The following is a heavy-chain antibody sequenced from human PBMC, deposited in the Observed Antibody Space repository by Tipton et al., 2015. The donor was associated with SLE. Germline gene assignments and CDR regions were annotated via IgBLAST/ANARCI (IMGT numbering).Heavy chain of an antibody. J-gene: IGHJ4*02. CDR2: ISHSGDT. D-gene: IGHD2-15*01. Sequence: TLSLTCNVSVYSISSSHWWGWIRQPPGKGLEWIGEISHSGDTDYNPSLKSRVTMSVDKSKNQFSLKLSSVTAADTAVYYCARVAQGTLTVYSIDYWGQGTLGTVSS. CDR3: ARVAQGTLTVYSIDY. V-gene: IGHV4-28*03. CDR1: VYSISSSHW.